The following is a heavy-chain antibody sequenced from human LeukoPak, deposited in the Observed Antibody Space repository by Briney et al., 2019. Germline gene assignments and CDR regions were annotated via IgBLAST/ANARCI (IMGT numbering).Heavy chain of an antibody. CDR1: GGSISSYY. Sequence: SETLSLTCTVSGGSISSYYWSWIRQPPGKGLEWIGYIYYSGSTNYNPSLKSRVTISVDTSKNQFSLKLSSVTAADTAVYYCARQLWDDYYYYYGMDVWGQGTTVTVSS. J-gene: IGHJ6*02. D-gene: IGHD5-18*01. CDR2: IYYSGST. CDR3: ARQLWDDYYYYYGMDV. V-gene: IGHV4-59*08.